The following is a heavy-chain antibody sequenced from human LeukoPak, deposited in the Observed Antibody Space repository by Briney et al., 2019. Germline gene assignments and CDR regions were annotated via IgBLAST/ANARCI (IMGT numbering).Heavy chain of an antibody. J-gene: IGHJ5*02. V-gene: IGHV4-59*08. CDR2: IYYSGST. Sequence: PSETLSLACTVSGGSISSYYWSWIRQPPGKGLEWIGYIYYSGSTNYNPSLKSRVTISVDTSKNQFSLKLSSVTAADTAVYYCARRPPAGRFDPWGQGTLVIVSS. CDR1: GGSISSYY. CDR3: ARRPPAGRFDP.